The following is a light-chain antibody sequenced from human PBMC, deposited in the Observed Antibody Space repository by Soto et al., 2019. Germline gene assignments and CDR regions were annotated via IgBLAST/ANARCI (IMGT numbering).Light chain of an antibody. J-gene: IGLJ2*01. CDR2: LNRDGSH. Sequence: QPVLTQSPSASASLGASVKLTCTLSSGHSDYGIAWHQQQPDKGPRYLMKLNRDGSHNKGDGIPDRFSGSSSGAERYLTIFSLQSDDEADYYCQTCDTVVVFGGRTKLTVL. CDR3: QTCDTVVV. CDR1: SGHSDYG. V-gene: IGLV4-69*01.